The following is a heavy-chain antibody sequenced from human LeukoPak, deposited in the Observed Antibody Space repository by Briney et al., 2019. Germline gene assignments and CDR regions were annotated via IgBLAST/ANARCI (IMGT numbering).Heavy chain of an antibody. D-gene: IGHD3-16*01. Sequence: GGSLRLSCAASGFTFSSYELYWVRQAPGKGLEWISYISSSSSTIKYADSVWGRFTISRADARESLFLQMNSLRAEDTAIYYCGASRQYVGAFDIWGQGTLVTVSS. CDR2: ISSSSSTI. V-gene: IGHV3-48*03. CDR1: GFTFSSYE. J-gene: IGHJ3*02. CDR3: GASRQYVGAFDI.